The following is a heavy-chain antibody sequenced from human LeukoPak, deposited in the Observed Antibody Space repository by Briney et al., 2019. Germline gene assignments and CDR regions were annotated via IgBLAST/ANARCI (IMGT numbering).Heavy chain of an antibody. Sequence: PGGSLRLSRAASGLTVSRSYMSWVRQAPGKGLEWVSIIYNDGSTYYADSMKSRFTISRDNSKNTLYLQVNSLRAEDTAMYYCARNILFAFDIWGQGTMVTVSS. CDR2: IYNDGST. CDR3: ARNILFAFDI. J-gene: IGHJ3*02. V-gene: IGHV3-53*01. D-gene: IGHD2/OR15-2a*01. CDR1: GLTVSRSY.